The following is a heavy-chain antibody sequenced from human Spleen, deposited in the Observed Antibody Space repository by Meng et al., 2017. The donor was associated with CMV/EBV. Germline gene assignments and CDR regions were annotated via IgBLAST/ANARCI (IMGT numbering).Heavy chain of an antibody. CDR3: ARGPHDYGRPFDY. CDR2: IHPNSGNT. CDR1: GYTFTAHY. V-gene: IGHV1-8*03. D-gene: IGHD4-17*01. Sequence: ASVKVSCKASGYTFTAHYFHWVRQAPGQGLEWMGWIHPNSGNTGYAQKFQGRVTITRNTSISTAYMELSSLRSEDTAVYYCARGPHDYGRPFDYWGQGTLVTVSS. J-gene: IGHJ4*02.